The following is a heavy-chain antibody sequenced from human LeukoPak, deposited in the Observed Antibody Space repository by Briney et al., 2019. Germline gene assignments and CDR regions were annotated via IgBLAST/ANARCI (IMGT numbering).Heavy chain of an antibody. CDR1: GFTFSSYS. J-gene: IGHJ4*02. Sequence: GGSLRLSCAASGFTFSSYSMNWVRQAPGKGLEWVANIKQDGSEKYYVDSVKGRFTISRDNAKNSLYLQMNSLRAEDTAVYYCARQLSSSWAYYFDYWGQGTLVTVSS. CDR3: ARQLSSSWAYYFDY. D-gene: IGHD6-13*01. CDR2: IKQDGSEK. V-gene: IGHV3-7*01.